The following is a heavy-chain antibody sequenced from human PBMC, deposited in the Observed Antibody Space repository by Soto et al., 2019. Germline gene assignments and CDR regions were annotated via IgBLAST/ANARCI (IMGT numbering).Heavy chain of an antibody. CDR1: GYTFTSYY. Sequence: ASVKVSCKASGYTFTSYYMHWVRQAPGQGLEWMGIINPSGGSTSYAQKFQGRVTMTRDESTSTVYMELSSLRSEDTAVYYCARVVVAATRYYYYGMDVWGQGTTVTVSS. J-gene: IGHJ6*02. V-gene: IGHV1-46*01. CDR2: INPSGGST. D-gene: IGHD2-15*01. CDR3: ARVVVAATRYYYYGMDV.